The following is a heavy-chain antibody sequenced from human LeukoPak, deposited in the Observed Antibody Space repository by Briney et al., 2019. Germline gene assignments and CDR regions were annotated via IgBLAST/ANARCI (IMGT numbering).Heavy chain of an antibody. CDR2: IYYSGST. Sequence: SETLSLTCTVSGGSISSYYWSWIRQPPGKGLEWIGYIYYSGSTNYNPSLKSRVTISVDTSKNQFSLKLSFVTAADTAVYYCARDAPDSSSWYQRWNYFDYWGQGTLVTVSS. V-gene: IGHV4-59*01. D-gene: IGHD6-13*01. CDR3: ARDAPDSSSWYQRWNYFDY. CDR1: GGSISSYY. J-gene: IGHJ4*02.